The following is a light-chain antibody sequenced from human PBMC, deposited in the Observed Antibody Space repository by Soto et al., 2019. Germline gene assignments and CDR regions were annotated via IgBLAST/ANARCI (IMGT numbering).Light chain of an antibody. CDR1: QTVSRD. V-gene: IGKV3-15*01. CDR2: GTS. CDR3: QQYNNWPRAT. Sequence: EIVMTQSPATLSVSPGERATLSCRASQTVSRDLAWCQQKPGQAPGLLIYGTSTRATGIPARFSGSGSGTEFTLTISSLQSEDFGVYYCQQYNNWPRATFGGGTKVDIK. J-gene: IGKJ4*01.